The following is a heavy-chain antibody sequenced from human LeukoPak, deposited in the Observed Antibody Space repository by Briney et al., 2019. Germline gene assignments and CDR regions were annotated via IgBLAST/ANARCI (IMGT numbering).Heavy chain of an antibody. J-gene: IGHJ6*02. V-gene: IGHV3-23*01. CDR2: ITGGRST. D-gene: IGHD1-26*01. Sequence: GGSLRLSCATSGFTFSNYAMSWVRQAPGKGLEWVSGITGGRSTYYADSVKGRFTISRDNSKNTLYLQMNSLRVEDTAVYYCAKDSSGSYPLYGMDVWGQGTTVTVSS. CDR1: GFTFSNYA. CDR3: AKDSSGSYPLYGMDV.